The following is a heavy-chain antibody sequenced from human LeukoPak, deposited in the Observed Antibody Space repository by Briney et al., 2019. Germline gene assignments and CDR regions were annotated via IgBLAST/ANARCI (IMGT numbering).Heavy chain of an antibody. CDR3: ARNLWFGELLLLTFDY. V-gene: IGHV3-23*01. CDR2: ISGGSSGST. Sequence: PGGSLRLSCAASGFTFSSYSMSWVRQAPGKGLEWLSVISGGSSGSTYYADSVTGRFTVSRDNSKNTLYLQMNSLRAEDTAVYYCARNLWFGELLLLTFDYWGQGTLVTVSS. J-gene: IGHJ4*02. CDR1: GFTFSSYS. D-gene: IGHD3-10*01.